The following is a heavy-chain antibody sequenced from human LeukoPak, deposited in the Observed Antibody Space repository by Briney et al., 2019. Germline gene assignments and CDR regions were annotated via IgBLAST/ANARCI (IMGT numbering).Heavy chain of an antibody. V-gene: IGHV3-21*01. J-gene: IGHJ4*02. Sequence: PGGSLRLSCAASGFTFNSYSMHWVRQAPGKGLEWVSSITSGGRYIYYADSVKGRFTISRDNSENSLYLQMDSLTAEDTAVYYCTRKGSQWDFLVDYWGQGTRVAVSP. D-gene: IGHD2/OR15-2a*01. CDR1: GFTFNSYS. CDR2: ITSGGRYI. CDR3: TRKGSQWDFLVDY.